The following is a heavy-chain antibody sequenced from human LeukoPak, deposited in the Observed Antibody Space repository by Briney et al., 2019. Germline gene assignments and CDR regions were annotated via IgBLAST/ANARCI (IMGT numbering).Heavy chain of an antibody. CDR1: AYSFTSYY. J-gene: IGHJ5*02. V-gene: IGHV1-46*01. Sequence: ASVKVSCKASAYSFTSYYMHWVRQAPGQGLEWMGIINPSGDSTNYAQKFQGRVTMTMDTSTRTVYMELSSLRSEDTAVYYCARVISRWGGLDTWGQGTLVIVSS. D-gene: IGHD3-16*01. CDR2: INPSGDST. CDR3: ARVISRWGGLDT.